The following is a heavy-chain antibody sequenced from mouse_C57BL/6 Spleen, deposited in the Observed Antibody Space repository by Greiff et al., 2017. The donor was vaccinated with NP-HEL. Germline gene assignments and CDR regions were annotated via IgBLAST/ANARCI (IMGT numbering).Heavy chain of an antibody. CDR3: ARQRYYYGSSYWYFDV. V-gene: IGHV5-9*01. D-gene: IGHD1-1*01. CDR1: GFTFSSYT. CDR2: ISGGGGNT. Sequence: EVKLVESGGGLVKPGGSLKLSCAASGFTFSSYTMSWVRQTPEKRLEWVATISGGGGNTYYPDSVKGRFTISRDNAKNTLYLQMSSLRSEDTALYYCARQRYYYGSSYWYFDVWGTGTTVTVSS. J-gene: IGHJ1*03.